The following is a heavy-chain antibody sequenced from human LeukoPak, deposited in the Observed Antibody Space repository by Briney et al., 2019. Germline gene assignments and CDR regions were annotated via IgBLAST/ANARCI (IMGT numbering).Heavy chain of an antibody. CDR1: GGSISSYY. V-gene: IGHV4-4*09. D-gene: IGHD5-24*01. CDR3: ARRRWLQSPPDY. CDR2: IYTSGST. Sequence: SETLSLTCTVSGGSISSYYWSWIRQPPGKGLEWIGYIYTSGSTNYNPSLKSRVTISVDTSKNQFSLKLSSVTAADTAVYYCARRRWLQSPPDYWGQGTLVTVSS. J-gene: IGHJ4*02.